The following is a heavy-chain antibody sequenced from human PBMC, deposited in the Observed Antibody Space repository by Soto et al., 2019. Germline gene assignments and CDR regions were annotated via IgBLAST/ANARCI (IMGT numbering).Heavy chain of an antibody. Sequence: EVQLVESGGGSVQPGGSLGLSCVASGITFTNYWMHWVRQVPGKGLVWVARVDSDGRGTSYADFVKGRFTISRDNAKNTLYLQMNSLRVEDTAMYYCGTVFAPWGQGIPVPVSS. CDR3: GTVFAP. CDR2: VDSDGRGT. J-gene: IGHJ5*02. CDR1: GITFTNYW. V-gene: IGHV3-74*01.